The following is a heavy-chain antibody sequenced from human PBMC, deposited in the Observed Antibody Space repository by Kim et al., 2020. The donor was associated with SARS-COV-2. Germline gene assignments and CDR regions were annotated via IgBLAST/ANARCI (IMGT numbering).Heavy chain of an antibody. D-gene: IGHD6-13*01. CDR2: T. CDR3: ARGSTQQSIDY. V-gene: IGHV1-2*04. J-gene: IGHJ4*02. Sequence: TNYAQKFQGWVTMTRDTSISTAYMELSRLRSDDTAVYCCARGSTQQSIDYWGQGTLVTVSS.